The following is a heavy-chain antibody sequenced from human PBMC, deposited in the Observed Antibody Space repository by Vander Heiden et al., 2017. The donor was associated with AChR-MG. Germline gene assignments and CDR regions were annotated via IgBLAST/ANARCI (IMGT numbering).Heavy chain of an antibody. Sequence: QVQLQESGPGLVKPSQTLSLPCTVSAGSISRGGYSWSWIRQHPGKGLEWIGYIYYSGSTYYNPSLKSRVTISVDTSKNQFSLKLSSVTAADTAVYYCARDQGSGSLFDEIGDYGFDYWGQGTLVTVSS. CDR3: ARDQGSGSLFDEIGDYGFDY. CDR1: AGSISRGGYS. J-gene: IGHJ4*02. CDR2: IYYSGST. V-gene: IGHV4-31*03. D-gene: IGHD3-10*01.